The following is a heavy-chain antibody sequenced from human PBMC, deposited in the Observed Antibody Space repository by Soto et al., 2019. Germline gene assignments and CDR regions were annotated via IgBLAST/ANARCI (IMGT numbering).Heavy chain of an antibody. CDR3: AFRGEARVCQGRPGLTTRVIIAAFDI. V-gene: IGHV4-39*01. CDR1: GGSISSSSYY. J-gene: IGHJ4*03. CDR2: IYYSGST. Sequence: PSETLSLTCTVSGGSISSSSYYWGWIRQPPGKGLEWIGSIYYSGSTYYNPSLKSRVTISVDTSKNPFSLKLSSVTAADTAVYYCAFRGEARVCQGRPGLTTRVIIAAFDIWGQGTLVTVSS. D-gene: IGHD3-3*01.